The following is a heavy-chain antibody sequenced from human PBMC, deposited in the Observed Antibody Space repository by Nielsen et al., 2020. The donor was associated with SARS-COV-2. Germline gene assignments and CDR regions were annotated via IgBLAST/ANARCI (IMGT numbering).Heavy chain of an antibody. J-gene: IGHJ4*02. Sequence: ASVKVSCKASGYTFISYAITWVRQAPGQGLEWMGWISSYNGDTNYAQKFQGRVTMTTDTSTSTAYMELRSLGSDDTAVYYCARWDSYGSLWGQGTLVTVSS. CDR3: ARWDSYGSL. D-gene: IGHD5-18*01. CDR1: GYTFISYA. CDR2: ISSYNGDT. V-gene: IGHV1-18*01.